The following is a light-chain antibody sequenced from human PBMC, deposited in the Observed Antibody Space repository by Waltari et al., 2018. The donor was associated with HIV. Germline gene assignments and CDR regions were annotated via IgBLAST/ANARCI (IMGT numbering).Light chain of an antibody. J-gene: IGKJ1*01. CDR1: QSVSSS. V-gene: IGKV1-5*03. CDR2: KAS. CDR3: QQYLTFSRT. Sequence: DIQMTQSPPTLSASVGDRVTITCRASQSVSSSLAGYQQKPGKAPNLLIFKASSLQNGVPPRFSGSGSGTDFTLTISGLQPDDFATYYCQQYLTFSRTFGQGTQV.